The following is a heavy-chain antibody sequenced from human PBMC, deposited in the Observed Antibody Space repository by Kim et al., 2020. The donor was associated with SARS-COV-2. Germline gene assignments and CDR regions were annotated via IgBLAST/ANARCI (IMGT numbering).Heavy chain of an antibody. Sequence: SETLSLTCTVSGGSISSSSYYWGWIRQPPGKGLEWIGSIYYSGSTYYNPSLKSRVTISVDTSKNQFSLKLSSVTAADTAVYYCASRRVLMVYAIFDYWGQGTLVTVSS. CDR3: ASRRVLMVYAIFDY. CDR1: GGSISSSSYY. D-gene: IGHD2-8*01. J-gene: IGHJ4*02. CDR2: IYYSGST. V-gene: IGHV4-39*01.